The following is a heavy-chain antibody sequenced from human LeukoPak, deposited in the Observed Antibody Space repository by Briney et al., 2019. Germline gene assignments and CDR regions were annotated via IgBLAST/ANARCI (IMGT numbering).Heavy chain of an antibody. J-gene: IGHJ4*02. D-gene: IGHD6-13*01. CDR3: AKEGAAPGPDFDY. V-gene: IGHV4-4*07. CDR1: GSPIRSYY. CDR2: IVPSGST. Sequence: SETLSLTCTVPGSPIRSYYWSWIPQPAGKGLEWIGRIVPSGSTNYNPSLKSRVTMSVDTSKNQFSLKLNSVTAADTAVYYCAKEGAAPGPDFDYWGQGTLVIVSS.